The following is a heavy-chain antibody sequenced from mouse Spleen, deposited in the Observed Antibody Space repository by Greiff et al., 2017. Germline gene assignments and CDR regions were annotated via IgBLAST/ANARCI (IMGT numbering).Heavy chain of an antibody. Sequence: QVQLQQPGAELVKPGASVKMSCKASGYTFTSYWITWVKQRPGQGLEWIGDIYPGSGSTNYNEKFKSKATLTVDTSSSTAYMQLSSLTSEDSAVYYCARGVYYDSYWYFDVWGAGTTVTVSS. D-gene: IGHD2-4*01. CDR3: ARGVYYDSYWYFDV. CDR2: IYPGSGST. CDR1: GYTFTSYW. J-gene: IGHJ1*01. V-gene: IGHV1-55*01.